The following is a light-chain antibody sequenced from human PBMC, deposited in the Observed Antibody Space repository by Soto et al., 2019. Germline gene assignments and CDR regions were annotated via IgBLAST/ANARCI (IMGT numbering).Light chain of an antibody. J-gene: IGKJ1*01. CDR1: QSVSSSY. CDR2: GAS. V-gene: IGKV3-20*01. CDR3: QQYGSSLWT. Sequence: EIVLTQSPGTLSLSPGEKATHSCRASQSVSSSYLAWYQQKPGQAPRLLIYGASSSATGIPDRFSGIGSGTDFTLTISRLEPEDFAVYYCQQYGSSLWTFGQGTKVDIK.